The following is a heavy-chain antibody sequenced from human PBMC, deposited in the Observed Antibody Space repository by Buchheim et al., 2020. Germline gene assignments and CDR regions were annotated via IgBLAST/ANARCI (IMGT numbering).Heavy chain of an antibody. CDR2: IYTSGST. CDR3: ARGYCSGDSCYNFDY. J-gene: IGHJ4*02. CDR1: GGSFSGYY. V-gene: IGHV4-59*10. D-gene: IGHD2-15*01. Sequence: QVQLQQWGAGLLKPSETLSLTCAVYGGSFSGYYWSWIRQPPGKGLEWIGRIYTSGSTNYNPSLKSRVTMSVDTSKNQFSLNLSSVTAADTAVYYCARGYCSGDSCYNFDYWGQGTL.